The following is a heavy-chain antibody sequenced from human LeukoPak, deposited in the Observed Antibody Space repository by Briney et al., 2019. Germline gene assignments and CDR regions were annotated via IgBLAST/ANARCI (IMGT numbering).Heavy chain of an antibody. CDR3: TRDMVGATSG. CDR1: GFTVSSNY. CDR2: IYSGGST. D-gene: IGHD1-26*01. J-gene: IGHJ4*02. Sequence: PGGSLRLSCAASGFTVSSNYMSWVRQAPGKGLEWVSVIYSGGSTYYADSVKGRFTISRDNSKNTLYLQMNSLRAEDTAVYYCTRDMVGATSGWGQGTLVTVSS. V-gene: IGHV3-53*01.